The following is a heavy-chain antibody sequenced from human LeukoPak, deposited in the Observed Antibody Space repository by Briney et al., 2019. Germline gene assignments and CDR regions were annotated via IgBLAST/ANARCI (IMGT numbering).Heavy chain of an antibody. Sequence: GGSLRLSCATSGSSFSSYAMSWVRQAPGKGLEWVSAMSSSDDGRYYADSVKGRFTISRDNAKNSLYLQMNSLRAEDTAVYYCAELGITMIGGVWGKGTTVTISS. J-gene: IGHJ6*04. CDR1: GSSFSSYA. V-gene: IGHV3-23*01. CDR2: MSSSDDGR. D-gene: IGHD3-10*02. CDR3: AELGITMIGGV.